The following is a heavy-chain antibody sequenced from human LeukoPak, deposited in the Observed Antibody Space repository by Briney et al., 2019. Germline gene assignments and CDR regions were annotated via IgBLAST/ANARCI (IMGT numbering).Heavy chain of an antibody. Sequence: ASVKVSCKASGYTFTSYYMHWVRQAPGQGLEWMGIINPSGGSTSYAQKFQGRVTMTRDMSTSTVYMELSSLRSEDTAVYYCARGGTVGAKYYYYYYMDVWGKGTTVTISS. D-gene: IGHD1-26*01. V-gene: IGHV1-46*01. CDR1: GYTFTSYY. CDR2: INPSGGST. CDR3: ARGGTVGAKYYYYYYMDV. J-gene: IGHJ6*03.